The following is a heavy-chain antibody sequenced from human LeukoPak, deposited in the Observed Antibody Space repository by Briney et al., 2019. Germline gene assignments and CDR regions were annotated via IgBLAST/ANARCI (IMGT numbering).Heavy chain of an antibody. J-gene: IGHJ4*02. D-gene: IGHD4-11*01. Sequence: ASVKASCKASGYTFIDYYMHWVRQAPGQGLEWVGRINPDSGAADYTQEFQGRVTMTRDTSINTVYMELSRLRSDDTALYYCARASYSNYATHFDYWGQGTLVTVSS. CDR3: ARASYSNYATHFDY. CDR1: GYTFIDYY. V-gene: IGHV1-2*06. CDR2: INPDSGAA.